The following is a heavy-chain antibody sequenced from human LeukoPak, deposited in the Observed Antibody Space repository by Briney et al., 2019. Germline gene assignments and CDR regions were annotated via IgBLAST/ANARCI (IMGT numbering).Heavy chain of an antibody. D-gene: IGHD5-18*01. J-gene: IGHJ4*02. Sequence: PGGSLRLSCAASGFTFSSYWMSWVRQAPGKGLEWVANIKQDGSEKYYVDSVKGRFTISRDNAKNSLYLQMNSLRAEDTAVYYCAREDYSYGLKFDYWGQGTLVTVSS. CDR3: AREDYSYGLKFDY. CDR1: GFTFSSYW. CDR2: IKQDGSEK. V-gene: IGHV3-7*01.